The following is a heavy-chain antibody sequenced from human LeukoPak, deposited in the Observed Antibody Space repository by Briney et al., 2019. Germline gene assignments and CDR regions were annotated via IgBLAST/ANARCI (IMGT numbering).Heavy chain of an antibody. CDR1: GFTFDDYA. V-gene: IGHV3-9*01. J-gene: IGHJ4*02. D-gene: IGHD3-3*01. CDR2: ISWNSGSI. Sequence: PGGSLRLSCAASGFTFDDYAMHWVRQAPGKGLERVSGISWNSGSIGYADSVKGRFTISRDNAKNSLYLQMNSLRAEDTALYYCAKDGLLEWAXXXPFDYWGQGTLVTVSS. CDR3: AKDGLLEWAXXXPFDY.